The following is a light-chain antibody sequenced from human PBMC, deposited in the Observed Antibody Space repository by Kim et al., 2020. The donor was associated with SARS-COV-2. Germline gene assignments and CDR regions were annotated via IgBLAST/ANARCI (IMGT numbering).Light chain of an antibody. Sequence: QSITISCTRTSSDVCLYNYVAWYQQHPLRAPKLIIYDVTERPSGVSNRFSASKSGNTASLTISGLQPEDEADYYCNSYTNSGTYVFGTGTKVTVL. CDR1: SSDVCLYNY. V-gene: IGLV2-14*03. CDR2: DVT. J-gene: IGLJ1*01. CDR3: NSYTNSGTYV.